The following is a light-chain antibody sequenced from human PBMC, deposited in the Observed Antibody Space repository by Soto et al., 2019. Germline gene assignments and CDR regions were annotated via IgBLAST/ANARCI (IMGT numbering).Light chain of an antibody. CDR2: GAS. CDR3: QQRGNWPRT. J-gene: IGKJ2*01. Sequence: EIVLTQSPATLSLSPGERATLSCRASQSVSSYLAWYQQKPGQAPRLLIYGASNRATDIPARFSGSGSGTDFTLTISSLDSEDFAVYYCQQRGNWPRTFGQGTKLEIK. V-gene: IGKV3-11*01. CDR1: QSVSSY.